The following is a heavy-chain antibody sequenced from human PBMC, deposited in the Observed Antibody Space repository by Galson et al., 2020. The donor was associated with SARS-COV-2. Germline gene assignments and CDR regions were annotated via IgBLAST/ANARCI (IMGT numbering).Heavy chain of an antibody. V-gene: IGHV4-39*01. CDR1: VSTIISTSYS. D-gene: IGHD3-9*01. Sequence: SQIMSITCPVYVSTIISTSYSSGTTRPLPVNSLDYISPFSFSVTYYNPSLKSRVAIFVDTSNNQFSLRVSSLSAADTAVYFCARLRDADVLTGHPEMFDYWGQGILVTVSS. CDR2: FSFSVT. CDR3: ARLRDADVLTGHPEMFDY. J-gene: IGHJ4*02.